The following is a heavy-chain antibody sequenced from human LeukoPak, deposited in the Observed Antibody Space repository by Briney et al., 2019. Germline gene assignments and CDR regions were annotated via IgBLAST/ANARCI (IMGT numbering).Heavy chain of an antibody. J-gene: IGHJ4*02. CDR2: IIPIFGTA. Sequence: SVKVSCKASGGTFSSYAISWVRQAPGQGLEWMGGIIPIFGTANYAQKFQGRVTITTDESTSTAYMELSSLRSEDTAVHYCATSIAAAGGFDYWGQGTLVTVSS. CDR1: GGTFSSYA. D-gene: IGHD6-13*01. CDR3: ATSIAAAGGFDY. V-gene: IGHV1-69*05.